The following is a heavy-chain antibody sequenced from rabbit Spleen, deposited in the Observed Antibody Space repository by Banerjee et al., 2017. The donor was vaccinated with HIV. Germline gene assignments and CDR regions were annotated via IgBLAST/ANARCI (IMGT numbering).Heavy chain of an antibody. CDR3: ARDLVGVIGWNFYL. Sequence: QEQLVESGGGLVQPGGSLKLSCKVSGFDFRQYGVTWVRQAPGKGLEWIGCINTATGKGVYASWAKGRFTISKTWTTTVTLQMTSLTAADTATYFCARDLVGVIGWNFYLWGPGTLVTVS. V-gene: IGHV1S45*01. CDR1: GFDFRQYG. D-gene: IGHD1-1*01. J-gene: IGHJ4*01. CDR2: INTATGKG.